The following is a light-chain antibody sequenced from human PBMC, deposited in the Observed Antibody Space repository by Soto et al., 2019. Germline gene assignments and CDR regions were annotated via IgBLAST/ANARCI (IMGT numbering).Light chain of an antibody. CDR2: EVT. Sequence: QSALTQPPSASGSPGQSVTISCTGTSSDVGGYDYVSWYQQHPGKAPKLMIYEVTKRPSGVPDRFSGSKSGNTASLTVSGLQAEDEADYYCQSYDSSLSGSGVFGGGTKVTVL. CDR3: QSYDSSLSGSGV. V-gene: IGLV2-8*01. J-gene: IGLJ3*02. CDR1: SSDVGGYDY.